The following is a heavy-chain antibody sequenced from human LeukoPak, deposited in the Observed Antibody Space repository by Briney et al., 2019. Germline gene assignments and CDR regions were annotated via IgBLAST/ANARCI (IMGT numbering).Heavy chain of an antibody. V-gene: IGHV4-38-2*02. D-gene: IGHD3-10*01. CDR3: ARGYFRFDY. CDR1: GYSISSGYE. Sequence: PSETLSLTCTVSGYSISSGYEWGWIRQPPGKGLEWIGEINHSGSTNYNPSLKSRVTISVDTSKNQFSLKLSSVTAADTAVYYCARGYFRFDYWGQGTLVTVSS. CDR2: INHSGST. J-gene: IGHJ4*02.